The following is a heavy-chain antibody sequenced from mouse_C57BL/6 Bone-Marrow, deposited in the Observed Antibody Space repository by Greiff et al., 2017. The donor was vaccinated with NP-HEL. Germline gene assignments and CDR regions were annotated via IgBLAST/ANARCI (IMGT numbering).Heavy chain of an antibody. CDR1: GFTFSSYG. J-gene: IGHJ2*01. CDR2: ISSGGSYT. D-gene: IGHD1-1*01. V-gene: IGHV5-6*01. CDR3: ARHGTTVVAYYFDY. Sequence: EVKLVEPGGDLVKPGGSLKLSCAASGFTFSSYGMSWVRQTPDKRLEWVATISSGGSYTYYPDSVKGRFTISRDNAKNTLYLQMSSLKSEDTAMYYCARHGTTVVAYYFDYWGQGTTLTVSS.